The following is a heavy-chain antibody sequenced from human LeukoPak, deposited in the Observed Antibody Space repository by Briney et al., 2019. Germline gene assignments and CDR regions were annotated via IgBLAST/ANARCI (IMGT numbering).Heavy chain of an antibody. CDR3: ARGPRDVWVGGRGDY. Sequence: SQTLSLTCTVSARSISGGDYYWSWIRQPPGKGLEWIGYIYYSGSTYYNPSLKSRLTISIDTSKSQLSLKLSSVTAADTAVYFCARGPRDVWVGGRGDYWGQGTLVTVSS. J-gene: IGHJ4*02. V-gene: IGHV4-30-4*01. CDR2: IYYSGST. D-gene: IGHD3-10*01. CDR1: ARSISGGDYY.